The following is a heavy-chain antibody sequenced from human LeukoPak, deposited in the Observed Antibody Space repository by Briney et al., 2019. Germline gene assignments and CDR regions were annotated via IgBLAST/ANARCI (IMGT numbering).Heavy chain of an antibody. J-gene: IGHJ2*01. CDR2: IYHSGST. CDR3: ARDAWATANPWYFDL. V-gene: IGHV4-30-2*01. CDR1: GCSISSGGYS. D-gene: IGHD5-12*01. Sequence: SETLSLTCAVSGCSISSGGYSWSWIRQPPGKGLEWIGYIYHSGSTYYSPSLKSRVTISVDRSKNQFSLKLSSVTAADTVVYYCARDAWATANPWYFDLWGRGTLVTVSS.